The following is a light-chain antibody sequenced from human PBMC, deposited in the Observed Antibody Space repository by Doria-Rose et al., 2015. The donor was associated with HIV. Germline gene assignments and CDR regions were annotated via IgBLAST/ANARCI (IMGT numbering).Light chain of an antibody. CDR1: QTVSTY. CDR3: QQTYSSPPWT. CDR2: AAS. V-gene: IGKV1-39*01. J-gene: IGKJ1*01. Sequence: TQSPSSPSASLGDRFTITCRAIQTVSTYLTWFQQEPGKAPKLLIYAASRLQSGVPSRFSGSGSGTDFTLTISGLQPGDFATYYCQQTYSSPPWTFGQGTKVE.